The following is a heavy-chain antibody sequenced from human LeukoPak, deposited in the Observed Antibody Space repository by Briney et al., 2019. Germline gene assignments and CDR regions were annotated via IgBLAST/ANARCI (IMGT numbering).Heavy chain of an antibody. D-gene: IGHD2-15*01. V-gene: IGHV3-23*01. J-gene: IGHJ4*02. CDR2: ISGSGGST. CDR1: GFTFSSYA. CDR3: AKQVASRVYYFDY. Sequence: GASLRLSCAASGFTFSSYAMSWVRQAPGKGLEWVSAISGSGGSTYYADSVKGRFTISRDNSKNTLYLQMNSLRAEDTAVYYCAKQVASRVYYFDYWGQGTLVTVSS.